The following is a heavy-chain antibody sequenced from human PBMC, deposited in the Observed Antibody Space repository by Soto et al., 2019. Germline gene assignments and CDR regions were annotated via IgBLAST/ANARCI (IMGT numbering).Heavy chain of an antibody. Sequence: SETLSLTCTVSGGSISSYYWSWILQPPWKGLECIGYIYYSGSTNYNPSLKSRVTISVDTSKNQFSLKLSSVTAADTAVYYCARTIIFWSGYSGGYYYYYMDVWGKGTTVTVSS. D-gene: IGHD3-3*01. CDR1: GGSISSYY. CDR3: ARTIIFWSGYSGGYYYYYMDV. J-gene: IGHJ6*03. V-gene: IGHV4-59*08. CDR2: IYYSGST.